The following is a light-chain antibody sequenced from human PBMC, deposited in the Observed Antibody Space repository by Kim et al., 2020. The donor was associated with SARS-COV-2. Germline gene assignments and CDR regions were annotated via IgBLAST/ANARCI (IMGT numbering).Light chain of an antibody. V-gene: IGLV3-1*01. Sequence: SYELTQPPSVSVSPGQTASITCSGDKLGDKYACWYQQKPGQSPVLVIYQDSKRSSGIPERFSGSNSGNTATLTISGTQAMDEADYYCQAWDSSINYVFGTGTKVTVL. CDR3: QAWDSSINYV. J-gene: IGLJ1*01. CDR1: KLGDKY. CDR2: QDS.